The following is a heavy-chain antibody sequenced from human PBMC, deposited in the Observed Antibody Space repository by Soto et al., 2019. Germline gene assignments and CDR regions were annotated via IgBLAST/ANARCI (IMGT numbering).Heavy chain of an antibody. Sequence: ASVKVSCKASGYTFTSYGISWVRQAPGQGLEWMGWISAYNGNTNYAQKLQGRVTTTTDTSTSTAYMELRSLRSDDTAVYYCARGAFDYGSESQFNSPLDYWGQGTLVTVSS. CDR3: ARGAFDYGSESQFNSPLDY. V-gene: IGHV1-18*01. CDR1: GYTFTSYG. D-gene: IGHD3-10*01. J-gene: IGHJ4*02. CDR2: ISAYNGNT.